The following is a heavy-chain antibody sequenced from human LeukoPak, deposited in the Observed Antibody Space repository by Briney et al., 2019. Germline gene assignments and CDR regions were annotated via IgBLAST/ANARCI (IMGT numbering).Heavy chain of an antibody. CDR1: GFTFDDYT. CDR3: AKDMGCSGGSCSFHFDY. D-gene: IGHD2-15*01. J-gene: IGHJ4*02. Sequence: GGSLRLSCAASGFTFDDYTMHWVRQAPGKGLEWVSLISWDGGSTYYADSVKGRFTISRDNSKNSLYLQMNSLRTEDTALYYCAKDMGCSGGSCSFHFDYWGQGTLVTVSS. CDR2: ISWDGGST. V-gene: IGHV3-43*01.